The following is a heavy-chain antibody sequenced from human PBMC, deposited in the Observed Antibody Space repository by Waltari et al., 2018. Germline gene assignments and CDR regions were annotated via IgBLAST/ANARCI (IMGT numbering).Heavy chain of an antibody. J-gene: IGHJ4*02. D-gene: IGHD2-15*01. CDR1: GDSVSSPYL. CDR3: ARDRGRGLYLDS. Sequence: QLQLQESGPGLVKPSGTLSLTCTVSGDSVSSPYLWNWVRQSPDKGLEWIGQIHPVGRTNYNPSLERRFTVSIDMSNTQFSLRLTSATAADTAVYYCARDRGRGLYLDSWGQGTLVTVSP. CDR2: IHPVGRT. V-gene: IGHV4-4*02.